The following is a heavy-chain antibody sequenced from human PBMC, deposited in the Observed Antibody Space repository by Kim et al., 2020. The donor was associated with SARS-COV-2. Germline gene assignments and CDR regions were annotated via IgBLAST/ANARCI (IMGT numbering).Heavy chain of an antibody. D-gene: IGHD1-26*01. CDR3: ARASSYYVIDY. V-gene: IGHV4-59*13. CDR2: IFNSGRT. CDR1: GGSISSYY. Sequence: SETLSLTYTVSGGSISSYYWSWVRQPPGKGLEWIGYIFNSGRTNYNPSLKSRVTISVDTSKNQFSLKLSSVTAADTAMYYCARASSYYVIDYWGQGTLVTVSS. J-gene: IGHJ4*02.